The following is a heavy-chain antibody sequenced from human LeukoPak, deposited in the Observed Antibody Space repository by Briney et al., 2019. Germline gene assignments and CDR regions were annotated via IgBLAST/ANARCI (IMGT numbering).Heavy chain of an antibody. V-gene: IGHV3-48*02. Sequence: GGSLRLSCAASGFTFCSYSMNWVRQAPGKGLEWVSHITASGTAMFYADSVKGRFTISRDNAKNSLYLQMNSLRDEDTAVYYCASSGNYRFDYWGQGTLVTVSS. D-gene: IGHD1-26*01. CDR1: GFTFCSYS. CDR3: ASSGNYRFDY. CDR2: ITASGTAM. J-gene: IGHJ4*02.